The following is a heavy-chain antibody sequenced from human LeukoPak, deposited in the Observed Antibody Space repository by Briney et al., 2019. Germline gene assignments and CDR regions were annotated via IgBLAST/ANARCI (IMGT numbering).Heavy chain of an antibody. CDR2: IIPILGIT. V-gene: IGHV1-69*02. D-gene: IGHD5-18*01. CDR1: GGTFSSYT. CDR3: ASPEGYSYGSFDY. J-gene: IGHJ4*02. Sequence: GASVKVSCKASGGTFSSYTISWVRQAPGQGLEWMGRIIPILGITNCAQKFQGRVTITADKSTSTAYMERSSLRSEDTAVYYCASPEGYSYGSFDYWGQGTLVTVSS.